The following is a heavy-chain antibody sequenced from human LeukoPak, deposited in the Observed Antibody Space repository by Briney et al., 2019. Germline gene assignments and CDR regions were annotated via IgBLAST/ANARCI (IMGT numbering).Heavy chain of an antibody. V-gene: IGHV4-34*01. CDR1: GGSFSGYY. CDR3: ARGPRVPLVPAAEVDP. Sequence: SETLSFTCAVYGGSFSGYYWSWIRQPPGKGLEWIGEINHSGSTNYNPSLKSRVTISVDTSKNQFSLKLSSVTAADTAVYYCARGPRVPLVPAAEVDPWGQGTLVTVSS. D-gene: IGHD2-2*01. J-gene: IGHJ5*02. CDR2: INHSGST.